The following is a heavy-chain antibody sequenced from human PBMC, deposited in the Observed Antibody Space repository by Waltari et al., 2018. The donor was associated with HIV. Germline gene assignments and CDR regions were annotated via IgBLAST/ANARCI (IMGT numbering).Heavy chain of an antibody. CDR1: GFTFTNYV. D-gene: IGHD3-22*01. CDR2: ISAYDGNK. V-gene: IGHV1-18*01. J-gene: IGHJ4*02. CDR3: AKDVGYITTERFDY. Sequence: VQLVQSGPEMRKPGASVKISCRASGFTFTNYVFSWVRQAPGNGLEWLGWISAYDGNKDAAQKFKGRITRTIDTSTTTAYLEVRGLRSDDTAVYYCAKDVGYITTERFDYWGQGSLVTVSS.